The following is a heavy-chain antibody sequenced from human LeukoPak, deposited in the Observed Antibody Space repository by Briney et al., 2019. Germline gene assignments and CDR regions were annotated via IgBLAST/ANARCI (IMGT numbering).Heavy chain of an antibody. J-gene: IGHJ4*02. CDR2: IGWDDDK. D-gene: IGHD1-26*01. V-gene: IGHV2-70*04. CDR1: GFSLSTSGMR. CDR3: ARMISGTYLDY. Sequence: SAPTLVNPTPALTLTCSLSGFSLSTSGMRVSWIRQPPGKGLEWLSRIGWDDDKFYSISLKPRLTISKDTSKNQVVLTMTNMDPVDTATYYCARMISGTYLDYWGQGTLVTVSS.